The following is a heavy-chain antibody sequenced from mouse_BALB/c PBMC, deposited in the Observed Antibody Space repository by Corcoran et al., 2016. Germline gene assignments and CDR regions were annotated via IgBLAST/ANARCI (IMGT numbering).Heavy chain of an antibody. J-gene: IGHJ4*01. CDR2: INPYNDGT. CDR3: ARYYRYDYYAMDY. D-gene: IGHD2-14*01. V-gene: IGHV1S136*01. CDR1: GYTFTSYV. Sequence: EVQLQQSGPELVKPGASVKMSCKASGYTFTSYVMHWVKQKPGQGLEWIGYINPYNDGTKYNEKFKGKATLTSDKSSSTAYMELSSLTSEDSAVYYCARYYRYDYYAMDYWGQGTSVTVSS.